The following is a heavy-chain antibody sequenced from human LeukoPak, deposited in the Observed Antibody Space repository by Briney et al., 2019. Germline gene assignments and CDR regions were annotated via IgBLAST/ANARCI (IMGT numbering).Heavy chain of an antibody. CDR2: TNEDGSIT. D-gene: IGHD3-16*01. Sequence: TGGSLRLSCAASGFTFSTYWMHWVRHVPGTGLVWVSRTNEDGSITDYADSVKGRFTISRDNSKDTLYLQMNSLGAEDTAVYYCGRDLGGRGGAWGQGILVTVSP. CDR3: GRDLGGRGGA. J-gene: IGHJ5*02. V-gene: IGHV3-74*01. CDR1: GFTFSTYW.